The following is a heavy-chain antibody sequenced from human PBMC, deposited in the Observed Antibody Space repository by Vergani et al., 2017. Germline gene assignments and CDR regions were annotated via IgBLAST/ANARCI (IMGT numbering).Heavy chain of an antibody. CDR2: IFYSGTT. V-gene: IGHV4-31*11. CDR1: GGSISSGDHC. Sequence: QVQLQESGPGLVKPSQTLSLTCAVSGGSISSGDHCWTWIRQRPGKALEWIGYIFYSGTTYDNPSLRSRLTISVDTSQNQFSLKLRSVTAADTAVYYCARVDTQVPATSHFYYMDVWGKGTTVVVSS. CDR3: ARVDTQVPATSHFYYMDV. D-gene: IGHD6-25*01. J-gene: IGHJ6*03.